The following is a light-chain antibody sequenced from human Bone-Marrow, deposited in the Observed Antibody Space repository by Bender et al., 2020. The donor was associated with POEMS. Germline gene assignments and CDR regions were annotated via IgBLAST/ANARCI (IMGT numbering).Light chain of an antibody. J-gene: IGLJ2*01. CDR3: CSYAGSSPSVL. V-gene: IGLV2-23*02. CDR2: EVS. CDR1: SSDVGGYNY. Sequence: QSTLTQPASVSGSPGQSITISCTGTSSDVGGYNYVSWYQQHPGKAPKLMIYEVSKRPSGVSNRFSGSKSGSTASLTISGLQAEDEADYYCCSYAGSSPSVLFGGGTKLTVL.